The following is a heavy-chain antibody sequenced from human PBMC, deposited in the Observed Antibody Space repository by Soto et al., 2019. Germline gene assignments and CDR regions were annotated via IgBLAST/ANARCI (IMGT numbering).Heavy chain of an antibody. V-gene: IGHV3-23*01. CDR3: AKDKHYYGSGTKGPFDY. Sequence: GGSLRLSCAASGFTFSSYAMSWVRQAPGKGLEWVSAISGSGGSTYYADSVKGRFTISRDNSKNTLYLQMNSLRAEDTAVYYCAKDKHYYGSGTKGPFDYWGQGTLVTVSS. CDR1: GFTFSSYA. D-gene: IGHD3-10*01. J-gene: IGHJ4*02. CDR2: ISGSGGST.